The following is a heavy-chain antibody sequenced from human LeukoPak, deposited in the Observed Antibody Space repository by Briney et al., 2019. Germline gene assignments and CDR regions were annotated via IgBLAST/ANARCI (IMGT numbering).Heavy chain of an antibody. J-gene: IGHJ4*02. CDR2: TYYRSKWYN. CDR3: ARENSSGWYVGGYFDY. CDR1: GDSVSSNSAA. Sequence: SQTLSLTCAISGDSVSSNSAAWNWIRQSPSRGLEWLGRTYYRSKWYNDYAVSVKSRITINPDTSKNQFSLQLNSVTPEDTAVYYCARENSSGWYVGGYFDYWGQGTLVTGSS. V-gene: IGHV6-1*01. D-gene: IGHD6-19*01.